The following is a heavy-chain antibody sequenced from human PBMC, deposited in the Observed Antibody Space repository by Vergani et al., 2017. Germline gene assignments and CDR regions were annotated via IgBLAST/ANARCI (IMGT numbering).Heavy chain of an antibody. D-gene: IGHD2-15*01. V-gene: IGHV4-59*05. CDR3: ASCFRDEWMIYGGTVENWFDP. CDR2: SIYYSENK. CDR1: GFTFSSYS. J-gene: IGHJ5*02. Sequence: VQLVESGGGLVKPGGSLRLSCAASGFTFSSYSMNWVRQAPGKGLVWIGSIYYSENKFYNPSLDSRVTLSIDTTKNQFSLKLKSVTAADTAVYYCASCFRDEWMIYGGTVENWFDPWLEATLVSVSS.